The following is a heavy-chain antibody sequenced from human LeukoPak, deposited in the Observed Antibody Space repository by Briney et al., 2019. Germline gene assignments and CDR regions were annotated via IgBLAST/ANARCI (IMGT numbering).Heavy chain of an antibody. V-gene: IGHV3-23*01. J-gene: IGHJ3*02. CDR2: ISGSGGST. D-gene: IGHD3-3*01. CDR3: AKDSIFGVVIIQGDAFDI. CDR1: GFTFSSYA. Sequence: GGSLRLSCAASGFTFSSYAMSWVRQAPGKGLEGVSAISGSGGSTYYADSVKGRFTISRDNSKNTLYLQMNSLRAEDTAVYYCAKDSIFGVVIIQGDAFDIWGQGTMVTVSS.